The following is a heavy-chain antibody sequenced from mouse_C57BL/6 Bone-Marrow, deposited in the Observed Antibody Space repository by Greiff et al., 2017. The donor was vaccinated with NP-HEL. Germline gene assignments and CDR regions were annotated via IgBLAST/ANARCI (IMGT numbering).Heavy chain of an antibody. V-gene: IGHV1-69*01. J-gene: IGHJ2*01. D-gene: IGHD1-1*01. CDR3: ARETTVVAYYFDY. CDR2: IDPSDSYT. Sequence: VQLQQPGAELVMPGASVKLSCKASGYTFTSYWMHWVKQRPGQGLEWIGEIDPSDSYTNYIQKFKGKSTLTVDKSSSTAYMQLSSLTSEDSAVYYCARETTVVAYYFDYWGQGTTLTVSS. CDR1: GYTFTSYW.